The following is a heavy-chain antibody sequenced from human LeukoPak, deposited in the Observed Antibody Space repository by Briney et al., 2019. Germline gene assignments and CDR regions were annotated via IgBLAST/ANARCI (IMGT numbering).Heavy chain of an antibody. CDR2: IRYDGSNK. D-gene: IGHD3-22*01. J-gene: IGHJ4*02. Sequence: GGSLRLSCAASGFTFSSYGMHWVRQAPGKGLEWVAFIRYDGSNKYYADSVKGRFTISRDNSKNTLYLQMNSLRAEDTAVYYCAKDQGYYYDSSGYSWWGQGTLVTVSS. V-gene: IGHV3-30*02. CDR1: GFTFSSYG. CDR3: AKDQGYYYDSSGYSW.